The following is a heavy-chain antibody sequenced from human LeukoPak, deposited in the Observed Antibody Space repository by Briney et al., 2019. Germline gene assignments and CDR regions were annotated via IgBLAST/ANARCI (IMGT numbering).Heavy chain of an antibody. CDR3: AREWQQLGINMDA. CDR1: GFTFSSYW. D-gene: IGHD6-13*01. J-gene: IGHJ6*03. Sequence: GGSLRLSCTASGFTFSSYWMHWVRHAPGKRLVWDSRINNDGSRIDYADSVKVRFTISRDNARNTRYLQMNSLRAEDTAVYYCAREWQQLGINMDAWGKGTTVTVSS. CDR2: INNDGSRI. V-gene: IGHV3-74*01.